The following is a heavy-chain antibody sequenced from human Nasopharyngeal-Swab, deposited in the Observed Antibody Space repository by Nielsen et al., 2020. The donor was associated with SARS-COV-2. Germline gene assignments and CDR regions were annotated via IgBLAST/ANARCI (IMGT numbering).Heavy chain of an antibody. Sequence: WIRQPPGKGLEWIGEINHSGSTNYNPSLESRVTISVDTSKNQFSLKLSSVTAADTAVYYCARCMTGTTGGWFDPWGQGTLVTVSS. V-gene: IGHV4-34*01. J-gene: IGHJ5*02. CDR2: INHSGST. CDR3: ARCMTGTTGGWFDP. D-gene: IGHD1-7*01.